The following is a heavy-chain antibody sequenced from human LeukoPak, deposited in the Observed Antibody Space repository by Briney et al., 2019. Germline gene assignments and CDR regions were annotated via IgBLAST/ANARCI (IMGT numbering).Heavy chain of an antibody. D-gene: IGHD6-13*01. Sequence: GGSLRLSCAASGFTFSRYWMNWVRQAPGKGLEWVANIKQDGSEKSYVDSVKGRFTVSRDNAKNSLYLQMNSLRAEDTAVYYCAKDSGYTSSWYFGDYWGQGTLVTVSS. V-gene: IGHV3-7*01. CDR2: IKQDGSEK. CDR3: AKDSGYTSSWYFGDY. CDR1: GFTFSRYW. J-gene: IGHJ4*02.